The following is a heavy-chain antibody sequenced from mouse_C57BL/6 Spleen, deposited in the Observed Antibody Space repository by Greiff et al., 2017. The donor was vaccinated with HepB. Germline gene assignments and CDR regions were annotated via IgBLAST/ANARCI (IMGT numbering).Heavy chain of an antibody. J-gene: IGHJ3*01. Sequence: EVQLVESGGGLVQPGGSMKLSCVASGFTFSNYWMNWVRQSPEKGLEWVAQIRLKSDNYATHYAESVKGRFTISRDDSKSSVYLQMNNLRAEDTGIYYCTGYYYGSSPWFAYWGQGTLVTVSA. V-gene: IGHV6-3*01. CDR1: GFTFSNYW. CDR3: TGYYYGSSPWFAY. D-gene: IGHD1-1*01. CDR2: IRLKSDNYAT.